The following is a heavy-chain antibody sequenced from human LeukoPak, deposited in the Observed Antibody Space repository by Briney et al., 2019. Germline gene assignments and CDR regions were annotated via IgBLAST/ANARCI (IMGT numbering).Heavy chain of an antibody. J-gene: IGHJ4*02. CDR2: IYYSGST. CDR1: GGSISSSSYY. D-gene: IGHD1-26*01. V-gene: IGHV4-39*07. Sequence: SETLSLTCTVSGGSISSSSYYWGWIRQPPGKGLEWIGSIYYSGSTYYNPSLKSRVSISVDTSKNQFSLKLSSVTAEDTAVYYCARVRVSGSYLYYFDNWGQGTLVTVSS. CDR3: ARVRVSGSYLYYFDN.